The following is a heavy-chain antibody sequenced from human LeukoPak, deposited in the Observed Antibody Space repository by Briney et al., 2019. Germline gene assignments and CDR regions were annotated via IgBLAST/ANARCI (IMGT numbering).Heavy chain of an antibody. V-gene: IGHV3-73*01. CDR2: IRSKANSYAT. J-gene: IGHJ4*02. D-gene: IGHD3-3*01. Sequence: GGSLKLSCAASGFTFSGSAMHRVRQASGKGLEWVGRIRSKANSYATAYAASVKGRFTISRDDSKNTAYLQMNSLKTEDTAVYYCTRRRYDFWSGYYDDYWGQGTLVTVSS. CDR1: GFTFSGSA. CDR3: TRRRYDFWSGYYDDY.